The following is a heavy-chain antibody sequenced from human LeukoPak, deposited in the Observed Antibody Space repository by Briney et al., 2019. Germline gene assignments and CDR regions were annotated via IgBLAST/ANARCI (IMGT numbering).Heavy chain of an antibody. V-gene: IGHV3-48*01. D-gene: IGHD5-18*01. CDR1: GFTFSSYN. Sequence: PGGSVTLSCAASGFTFSSYNMNWVRQAPGKGLEWVSYISSSSNTIYYADSVKGRFTISRDNAKNSLYLQMNSLRAEDTAVYYCARFSYASYYFDYWGQRTLVTVSS. CDR3: ARFSYASYYFDY. CDR2: ISSSSNTI. J-gene: IGHJ4*02.